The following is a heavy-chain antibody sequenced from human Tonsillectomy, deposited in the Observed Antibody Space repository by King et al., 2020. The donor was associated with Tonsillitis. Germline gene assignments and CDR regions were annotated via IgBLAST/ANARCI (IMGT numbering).Heavy chain of an antibody. Sequence: VQLQESGPGLVKPSQTLSLTCAVSGGSISSGGYSWSWIRQTPGKGLEWIGYNYYSGSTYYNPSLKSRVTISVDTSKNQFSLKLNSVTAADTAVYYCASEYDYGDYRAFDIWGQGTMGTVSS. CDR3: ASEYDYGDYRAFDI. CDR1: GGSISSGGYS. D-gene: IGHD4-17*01. J-gene: IGHJ3*02. CDR2: NYYSGST. V-gene: IGHV4-30-4*07.